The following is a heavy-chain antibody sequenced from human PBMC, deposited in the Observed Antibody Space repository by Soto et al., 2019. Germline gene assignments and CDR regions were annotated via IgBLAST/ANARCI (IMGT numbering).Heavy chain of an antibody. Sequence: GESLKISCKGSGYSFTSYWIGWVRQMPGKGLEWMGIIYPGDSDTRYSPSFQGQVTISADKSISTAYLQWSSLKASDTAMYYCATHGSSLRGYSYGNDAFDIWGQGTMVTVSS. J-gene: IGHJ3*02. V-gene: IGHV5-51*01. CDR1: GYSFTSYW. CDR2: IYPGDSDT. D-gene: IGHD5-18*01. CDR3: ATHGSSLRGYSYGNDAFDI.